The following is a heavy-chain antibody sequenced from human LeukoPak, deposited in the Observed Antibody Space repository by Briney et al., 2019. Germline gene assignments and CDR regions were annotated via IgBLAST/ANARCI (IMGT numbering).Heavy chain of an antibody. J-gene: IGHJ4*02. Sequence: ESLSLTCTVSGGSISTYYWSWIRQPPGKGLEWIGYIHYSGGAYYNPSLKSRVTISVATSKNQFSLKLTSLTAADTAVYYCARSYYESAGSNIDCWGQGTLVRVPS. CDR1: GGSISTYY. CDR3: ARSYYESAGSNIDC. CDR2: IHYSGGA. V-gene: IGHV4-59*01. D-gene: IGHD3-22*01.